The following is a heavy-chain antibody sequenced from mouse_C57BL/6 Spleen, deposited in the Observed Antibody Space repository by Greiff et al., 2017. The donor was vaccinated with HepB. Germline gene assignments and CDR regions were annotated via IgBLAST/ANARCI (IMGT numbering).Heavy chain of an antibody. CDR2: IDPSDSET. V-gene: IGHV1-52*01. CDR1: GYTFTSYW. J-gene: IGHJ2*01. D-gene: IGHD1-1*01. CDR3: ARSDYGSSYGGY. Sequence: QVHVKQPGAELVRPGSSVKLSCKASGYTFTSYWMHWVKQRPIQGLEWIGNIDPSDSETHYNQKFKDKATLTVDKSSSTAYMQLSSLTSEDSAVYYCARSDYGSSYGGYWGQGTTLTVSS.